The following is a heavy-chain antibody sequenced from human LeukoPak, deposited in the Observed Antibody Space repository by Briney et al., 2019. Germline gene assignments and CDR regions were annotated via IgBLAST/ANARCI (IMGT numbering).Heavy chain of an antibody. CDR2: INHSVRT. V-gene: IGHV4-34*01. CDR3: ARGNSGYNYCDQAGHDY. J-gene: IGHJ4*02. CDR1: GGSFRGYY. D-gene: IGHD5-12*01. Sequence: SETLSLTCAVYGGSFRGYYWSWIREPPGKGLEWIGEINHSVRTNYNPSLMRRVIISVDTSKNQFSLKLSSVTAADTAVYYCARGNSGYNYCDQAGHDYWGQGTLVTVSS.